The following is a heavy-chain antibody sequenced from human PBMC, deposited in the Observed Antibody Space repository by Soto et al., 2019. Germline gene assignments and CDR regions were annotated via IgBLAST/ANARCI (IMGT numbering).Heavy chain of an antibody. CDR1: GGSISSGDYY. Sequence: SETLSLTCTVSGGSISSGDYYWSWIRQPPGKGLEWIGYIYYSGSTYYNPSLKSRVTISVDTSKNQFSLKLSSVTAADTAVYYCAREGGVTVTTRHWFDPWGQGTLVIVAS. V-gene: IGHV4-30-4*01. J-gene: IGHJ5*02. CDR2: IYYSGST. CDR3: AREGGVTVTTRHWFDP. D-gene: IGHD4-17*01.